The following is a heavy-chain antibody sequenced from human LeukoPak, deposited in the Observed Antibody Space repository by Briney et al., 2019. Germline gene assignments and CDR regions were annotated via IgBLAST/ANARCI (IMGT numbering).Heavy chain of an antibody. J-gene: IGHJ2*01. CDR2: INHSGST. V-gene: IGHV4-34*01. CDR1: GGSFSGYY. CDR3: ARMGGGWNFDL. Sequence: SETLSLTCAVYGGSFSGYYWSWIRQPPGKGLEWIGEINHSGSTNYNPSLKSRVTISVDTSKNQFSLKLSSVTAADTAVYYCARMGGGWNFDLWGRGTLVTVSS. D-gene: IGHD3-10*01.